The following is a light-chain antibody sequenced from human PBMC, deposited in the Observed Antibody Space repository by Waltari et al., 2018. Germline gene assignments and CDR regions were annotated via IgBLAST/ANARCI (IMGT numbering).Light chain of an antibody. J-gene: IGKJ1*01. V-gene: IGKV3-15*01. CDR3: QQYNSWPPRT. CDR2: GAA. Sequence: ELLMAPSPATLSVSPGARATLSCRAKQGGSRNSAWSQQKPGQAPRLLIYGAAPRATGIPARFSGSGSGTEFTLTLSSLQSEDFAVCYCQQYNSWPPRTFGQGTKVEIK. CDR1: QGGSRN.